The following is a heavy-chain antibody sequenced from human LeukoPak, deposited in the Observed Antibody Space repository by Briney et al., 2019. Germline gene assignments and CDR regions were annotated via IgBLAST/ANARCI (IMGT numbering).Heavy chain of an antibody. CDR3: ARDTELTSIDY. D-gene: IGHD1-1*01. V-gene: IGHV1-46*01. CDR1: GYTFTSYY. Sequence: ASVKVSCKASGYTFTSYYMRWVRQAPGRGLEWMGIINPSGGSTSYALKFQGRVTMTRDTSTSTVYMELSSLRSEDTAVYYCARDTELTSIDYWGQGTLVTVSS. CDR2: INPSGGST. J-gene: IGHJ4*02.